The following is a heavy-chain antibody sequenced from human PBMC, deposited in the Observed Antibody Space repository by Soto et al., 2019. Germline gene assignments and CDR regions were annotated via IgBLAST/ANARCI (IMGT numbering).Heavy chain of an antibody. CDR1: GDSISSTHW. V-gene: IGHV4-4*02. CDR2: VYHTGST. D-gene: IGHD2-21*01. J-gene: IGHJ4*02. CDR3: ATLPPRIVVTILPIPS. Sequence: QVQLRQSGPRLARPSGTLSLTCVVSGDSISSTHWWTWVRQTPGTGLEWIGEVYHTGSTKHNPSLKNRVTISLDTSNNQYSLNLQSLTAADTAVYYCATLPPRIVVTILPIPSWGQGTQVTVSS.